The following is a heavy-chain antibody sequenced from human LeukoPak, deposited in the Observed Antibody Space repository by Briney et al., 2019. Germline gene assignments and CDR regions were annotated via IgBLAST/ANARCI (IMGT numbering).Heavy chain of an antibody. V-gene: IGHV4-34*01. J-gene: IGHJ4*02. CDR2: INHSGST. CDR3: ARRMVYCSGGSCSKPWYFDY. Sequence: SETLSLTCAVSGGSFIGYYWSWIRQPPGKGLEWIGEINHSGSTNYNPSLKSRVTISVDTSKNQFSLKLSSVTAADTAVYYCARRMVYCSGGSCSKPWYFDYWGQGTLVTVSS. D-gene: IGHD2-15*01. CDR1: GGSFIGYY.